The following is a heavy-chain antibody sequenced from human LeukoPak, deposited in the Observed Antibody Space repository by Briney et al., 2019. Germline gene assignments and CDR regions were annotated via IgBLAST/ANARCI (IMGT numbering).Heavy chain of an antibody. V-gene: IGHV3-23*01. CDR2: LGGSSGGT. J-gene: IGHJ4*02. Sequence: GSLILSCAASGFTFSSYAMSCVRQAPGKGLEWVSGLGGSSGGTYYADSVKGRFTISGDNSKNTLYLQMNSLRAEDTAVYYCARRMVNRAIDYWGQGTLVTVSS. CDR1: GFTFSSYA. CDR3: ARRMVNRAIDY. D-gene: IGHD2-21*01.